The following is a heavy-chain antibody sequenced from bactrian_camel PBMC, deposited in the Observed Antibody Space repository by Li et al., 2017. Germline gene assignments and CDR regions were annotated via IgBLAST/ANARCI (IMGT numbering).Heavy chain of an antibody. CDR1: GSIQRTNC. Sequence: HVQLVESGGGSVQAGGSLRLSCAASGSIQRTNCMGWFRQAPGKERDWVATDNGVGTTYYGDSMKGRFAISRDNAKNTVYLQMNSLKPEDTAMYYCAEGRGSRGEHCYSLNYWGQGTQVTVS. V-gene: IGHV3S53*01. J-gene: IGHJ4*01. D-gene: IGHD6*01. CDR3: AEGRGSRGEHCYSLNY. CDR2: DNGVGTT.